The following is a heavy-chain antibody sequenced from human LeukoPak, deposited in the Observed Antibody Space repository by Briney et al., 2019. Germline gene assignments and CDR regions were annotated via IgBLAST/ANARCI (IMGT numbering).Heavy chain of an antibody. Sequence: AASLKVSCKASGYTFTSYYMHWVRQAPGQGLKWMGRINPNSGGTNYAQKFQGRVTMTRDTSNSTAYLELSRLRSDDTAVYYCATRAPYCSGDCWDFDYWGQGTLVTVSS. J-gene: IGHJ4*02. V-gene: IGHV1-2*06. CDR1: GYTFTSYY. CDR3: ATRAPYCSGDCWDFDY. D-gene: IGHD2-21*02. CDR2: INPNSGGT.